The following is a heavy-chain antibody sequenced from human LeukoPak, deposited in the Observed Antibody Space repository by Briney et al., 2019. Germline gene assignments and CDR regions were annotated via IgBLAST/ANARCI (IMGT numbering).Heavy chain of an antibody. D-gene: IGHD6-13*01. CDR1: VFTYRRYH. Sequence: GGSLRPSCPASVFTYRRYHLNWVRQAPGKGLEWVSYISRSSSNMYYADSVKGRFTISRDNDKESLYLRMNSQRDDASAVYFCSSDLSSSWDDVFDIWGQGTMVTVAS. CDR2: ISRSSSNM. V-gene: IGHV3-48*02. J-gene: IGHJ3*02. CDR3: SSDLSSSWDDVFDI.